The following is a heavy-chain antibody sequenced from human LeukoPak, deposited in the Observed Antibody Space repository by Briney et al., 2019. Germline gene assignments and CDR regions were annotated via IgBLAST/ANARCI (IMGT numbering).Heavy chain of an antibody. CDR2: ISSSGSTI. D-gene: IGHD3-10*01. J-gene: IGHJ6*03. CDR3: ARIRFGESYAPKSYYYYYMDV. V-gene: IGHV3-11*04. CDR1: GFTFSDYY. Sequence: GGSLRLSCAASGFTFSDYYMSWIRQAPGKGLEWVSYISSSGSTIYYADSVKGRFTISRDNAKNSLYLQMNRLRVEDTAVYYCARIRFGESYAPKSYYYYYMDVWGIGTTVTISS.